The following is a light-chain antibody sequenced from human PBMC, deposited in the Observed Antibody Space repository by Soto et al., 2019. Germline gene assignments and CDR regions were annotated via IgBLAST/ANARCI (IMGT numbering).Light chain of an antibody. CDR2: AAS. V-gene: IGKV1-39*01. J-gene: IGKJ4*02. CDR1: QSISSY. CDR3: RQRYSTPLT. Sequence: DIQMTQSPSSLSASVGDRVTITCRASQSISSYLNWYQQKPGKAPKLLIYAASSLQSGVPSRFSGSGSGTDFILTIISLLPEDDATYYCRQRYSTPLTFGGGTKVDIK.